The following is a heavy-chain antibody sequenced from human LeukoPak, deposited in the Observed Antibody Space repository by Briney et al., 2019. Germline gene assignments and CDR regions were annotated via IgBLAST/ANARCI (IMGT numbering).Heavy chain of an antibody. Sequence: PSETLSLTCAVSGGSLSTTNWWVWLRQPPGKGLEWIGEVYHSGGGNKNYNPSLKSRATISVDTSRNQFSLKLSSVTAADTAVYYCARGVWSSSWSYYYYYYMDVWGKGTTVTISS. V-gene: IGHV4-4*02. CDR3: ARGVWSSSWSYYYYYYMDV. CDR1: GGSLSTTNW. J-gene: IGHJ6*03. CDR2: VYHSGGGNK. D-gene: IGHD6-13*01.